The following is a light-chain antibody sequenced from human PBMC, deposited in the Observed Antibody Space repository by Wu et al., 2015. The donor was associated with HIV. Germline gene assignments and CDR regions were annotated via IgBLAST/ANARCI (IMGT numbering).Light chain of an antibody. J-gene: IGKJ1*01. Sequence: IVLTQTPGTLPLSPGERATLSCRASQSISANYLAWYQQKPGQAPRLLIFGVSNRASGIPARFSGSGSGTDFTLTISRLEPEDFAVYYCQQYDSSPPWTFGQGTRVEVK. CDR2: GVS. CDR1: QSISANY. V-gene: IGKV3-20*01. CDR3: QQYDSSPPWT.